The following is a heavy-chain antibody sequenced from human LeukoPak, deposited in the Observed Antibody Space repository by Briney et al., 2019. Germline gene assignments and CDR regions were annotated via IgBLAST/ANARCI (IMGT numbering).Heavy chain of an antibody. CDR3: AITSQQQLTNPSDRYFDY. Sequence: SETLSLTCTVSGGSISSYYWSWIRQPPGKGLEWIGYIYTSGSTNYNPSLKSRVTISVDTSKNQFSLKLSSVTVADTAVYYCAITSQQQLTNPSDRYFDYWGQGTLVTVSS. J-gene: IGHJ4*02. V-gene: IGHV4-4*09. CDR1: GGSISSYY. CDR2: IYTSGST. D-gene: IGHD6-13*01.